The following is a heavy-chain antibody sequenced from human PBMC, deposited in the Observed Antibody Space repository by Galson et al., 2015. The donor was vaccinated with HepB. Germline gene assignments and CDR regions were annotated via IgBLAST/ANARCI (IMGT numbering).Heavy chain of an antibody. CDR3: ARMIEVAGRYYFAY. D-gene: IGHD6-19*01. CDR2: CRNKANSYTT. J-gene: IGHJ4*02. Sequence: SLRLSCAVSGFTFSDHYMDWVRQAPGKGLEWVGRCRNKANSYTTEYAASVKGRFTISRDDSNYSLYLQMNSLKTEDTAMYYYARMIEVAGRYYFAYWGQGTLVTVSS. V-gene: IGHV3-72*01. CDR1: GFTFSDHY.